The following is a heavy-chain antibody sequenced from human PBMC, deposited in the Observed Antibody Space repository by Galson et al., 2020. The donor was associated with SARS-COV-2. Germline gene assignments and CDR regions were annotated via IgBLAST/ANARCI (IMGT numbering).Heavy chain of an antibody. CDR2: INTNGGGT. J-gene: IGHJ4*02. CDR3: ARKRDGYNDY. Sequence: QLGESLKISCAASGFTFSAYEMRWVRQAPGKGLEYVPGINTNGGGTFYGNSVKGRFTISRDNSQNTLYLQMGSLRPEDMGVYYCARKRDGYNDYWGQGTLVTVSS. D-gene: IGHD5-12*01. V-gene: IGHV3-64*01. CDR1: GFTFSAYE.